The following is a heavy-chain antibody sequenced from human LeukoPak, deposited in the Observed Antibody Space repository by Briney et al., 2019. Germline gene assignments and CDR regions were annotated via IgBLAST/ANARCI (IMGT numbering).Heavy chain of an antibody. Sequence: ASETLSLTCTVSGGSISSYYWSWIRQPPGKGLEWVGYIYYSGSTNYNPSLKSRVTISVDTSKNQFSLKLSSVTAADTAVYYCARGDSGYDTYCFDYWGQGTLVTVSS. V-gene: IGHV4-59*01. J-gene: IGHJ4*02. CDR1: GGSISSYY. CDR3: ARGDSGYDTYCFDY. CDR2: IYYSGST. D-gene: IGHD5-12*01.